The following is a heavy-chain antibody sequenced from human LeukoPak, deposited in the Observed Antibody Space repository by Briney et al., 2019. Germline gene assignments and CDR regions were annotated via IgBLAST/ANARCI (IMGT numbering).Heavy chain of an antibody. Sequence: PGGSLRLSCAASGFSFSGYWMRWVRQAPGKGLEWMANISPEGSDKYYKDSVKGRFTVSRDNAKDSLYLQMNSLRAEDTAVYYCARDLLDRYCSGCLDYWGQGTLVTVSS. J-gene: IGHJ4*02. V-gene: IGHV3-7*01. CDR3: ARDLLDRYCSGCLDY. D-gene: IGHD6-19*01. CDR2: ISPEGSDK. CDR1: GFSFSGYW.